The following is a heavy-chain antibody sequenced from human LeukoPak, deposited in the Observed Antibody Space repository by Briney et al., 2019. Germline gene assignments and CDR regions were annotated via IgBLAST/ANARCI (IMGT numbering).Heavy chain of an antibody. CDR2: ISGSGGST. CDR1: GFTFSSYA. V-gene: IGHV3-23*01. D-gene: IGHD5-18*01. CDR3: AKPFRRGYSYGLGFDY. Sequence: GGSLRLSCAASGFTFSSYAMSWVRQAPGKGLEWVSAISGSGGSTYYADSVKGWFTISRDNSKNTLYLQMNSLRAEDTAVYYCAKPFRRGYSYGLGFDYWGQGTLVTVSS. J-gene: IGHJ4*02.